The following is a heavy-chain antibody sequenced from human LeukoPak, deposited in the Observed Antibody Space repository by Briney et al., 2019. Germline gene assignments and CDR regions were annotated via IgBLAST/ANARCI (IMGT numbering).Heavy chain of an antibody. J-gene: IGHJ4*02. CDR1: GYTFTDYY. CDR3: ARDRRQQLLGDYFDY. Sequence: ASVKVSCKASGYTFTDYYMHWVRQAPGQGLEWMGWINPNSGDTNYAQKFLGRVTMTRDTSINTAYMELSRLRSDDTAMYYCARDRRQQLLGDYFDYWGQGTLVTASS. D-gene: IGHD4-11*01. V-gene: IGHV1-2*02. CDR2: INPNSGDT.